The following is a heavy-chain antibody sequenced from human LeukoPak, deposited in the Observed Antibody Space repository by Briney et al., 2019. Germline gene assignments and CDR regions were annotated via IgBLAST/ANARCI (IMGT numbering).Heavy chain of an antibody. Sequence: ASVKVSCKVSGYTLTELSMHWVRQAPGKGLEWTGGFDPEDGETIYAQKFQGRVTMTEDTSTDTAYMELSSLRSEDTAVYYCATDPGEEQQLGDYWGQGTLVTVSS. CDR2: FDPEDGET. CDR3: ATDPGEEQQLGDY. V-gene: IGHV1-24*01. CDR1: GYTLTELS. D-gene: IGHD6-13*01. J-gene: IGHJ4*02.